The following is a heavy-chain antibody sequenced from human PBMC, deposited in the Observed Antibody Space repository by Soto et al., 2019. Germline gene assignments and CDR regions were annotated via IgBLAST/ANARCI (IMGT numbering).Heavy chain of an antibody. CDR3: ASLEMERAAYFDY. CDR1: GFTFGGSA. J-gene: IGHJ4*02. Sequence: PGGSLRLSCAASGFTFGGSAIHWVRQASGKGLEWVGRIRSKANSYATAYAASVKGRFTISRDDSKNTAYLQMNSLKTEDTAVYYCASLEMERAAYFDYWGQGTLVTVSS. V-gene: IGHV3-73*01. CDR2: IRSKANSYAT. D-gene: IGHD1-1*01.